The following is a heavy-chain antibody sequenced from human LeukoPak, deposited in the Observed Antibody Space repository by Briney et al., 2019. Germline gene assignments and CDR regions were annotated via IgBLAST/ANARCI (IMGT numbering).Heavy chain of an antibody. CDR3: AKITAAGTDY. Sequence: GGSLRLSCAASGXTFSSNAMSWVRQAPGKGLEWVSSISGSGINTYYADSVKGRFTISRDNSKNTLYLQMNSLRTDDTAIYYCAKITAAGTDYWGQGTLVTVSS. V-gene: IGHV3-23*01. D-gene: IGHD6-13*01. J-gene: IGHJ4*02. CDR1: GXTFSSNA. CDR2: ISGSGINT.